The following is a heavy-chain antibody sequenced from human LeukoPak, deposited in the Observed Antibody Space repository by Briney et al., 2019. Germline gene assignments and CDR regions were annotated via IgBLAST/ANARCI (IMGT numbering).Heavy chain of an antibody. CDR3: ARDIFAVVHSGYFDH. Sequence: GGSLRLSCAASGFIFSSFEMNWVRQAPGKGLEWVSYISDSGSIIYYADSVKGRFTISRDNAKNSLYLQMNSLRVGDTAVYYCARDIFAVVHSGYFDHWGQGTLVTVSS. V-gene: IGHV3-48*03. D-gene: IGHD3-3*02. CDR1: GFIFSSFE. J-gene: IGHJ4*02. CDR2: ISDSGSII.